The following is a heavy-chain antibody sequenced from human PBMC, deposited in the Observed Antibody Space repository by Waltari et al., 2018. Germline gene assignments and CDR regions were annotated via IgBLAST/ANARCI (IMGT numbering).Heavy chain of an antibody. CDR1: GFTFGDYA. Sequence: EVQLVESGGGLVQPGRSLRLSCTASGFTFGDYAMSWVRQAPGKGLEWVGFIRSKAYGGTTEYAASVKGRFTISRDDSKSIAYLQMNSLKTEDTAVYYCTRVPPLDILTVDYWGQGTLVTVSS. CDR2: IRSKAYGGTT. V-gene: IGHV3-49*04. CDR3: TRVPPLDILTVDY. J-gene: IGHJ4*02. D-gene: IGHD3-9*01.